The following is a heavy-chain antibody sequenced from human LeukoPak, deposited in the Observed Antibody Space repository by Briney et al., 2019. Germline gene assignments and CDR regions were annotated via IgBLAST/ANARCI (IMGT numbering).Heavy chain of an antibody. J-gene: IGHJ4*02. CDR3: AKTVSVVVPAATYYFDY. CDR2: ISGSGGST. Sequence: GGSLRLSCAASGFTFSSYAMSWVRQAPGKGLEWVSAISGSGGSTYYADSVKGRFTISRDNSKNTLYLQMNSLRAEDTAVYYCAKTVSVVVPAATYYFDYWGQGTLVTVSS. V-gene: IGHV3-23*01. CDR1: GFTFSSYA. D-gene: IGHD2-2*01.